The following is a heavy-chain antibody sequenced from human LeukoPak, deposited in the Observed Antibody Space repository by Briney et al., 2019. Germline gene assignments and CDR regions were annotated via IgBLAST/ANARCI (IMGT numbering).Heavy chain of an antibody. D-gene: IGHD2-15*01. CDR3: ARSPRYCSGGSCYFLHY. J-gene: IGHJ4*02. Sequence: SETLSLTCTVSAVSISSYYWSWIRQTPGKGLEWIGYISNSGRTNYLPSLKSRVTISLDTSKNQFSLKVSSVTAADTAVYYCARSPRYCSGGSCYFLHYWGQGTLVTVSS. CDR2: ISNSGRT. V-gene: IGHV4-59*01. CDR1: AVSISSYY.